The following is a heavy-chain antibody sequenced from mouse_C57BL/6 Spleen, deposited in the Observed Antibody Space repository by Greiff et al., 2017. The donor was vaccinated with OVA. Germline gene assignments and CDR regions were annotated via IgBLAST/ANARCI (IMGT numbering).Heavy chain of an antibody. Sequence: EVQLQQSGAELVRPGASVKLSCTASGFNIKDYYMHWVKQRTEQGLEWIGRIDPEDGDTEYAPKFQGKATMTADTSSITAYLQLSSLTSEDTAVYYCTTLLRSFAYWGQGTLVTVSA. CDR2: IDPEDGDT. V-gene: IGHV14-1*01. CDR1: GFNIKDYY. D-gene: IGHD1-1*01. CDR3: TTLLRSFAY. J-gene: IGHJ3*01.